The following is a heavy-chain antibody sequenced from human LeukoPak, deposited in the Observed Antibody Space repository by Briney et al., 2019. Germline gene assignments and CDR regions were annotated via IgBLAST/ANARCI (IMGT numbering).Heavy chain of an antibody. CDR2: INPNSGGT. D-gene: IGHD1-20*01. Sequence: ASVKVSCKASGYTFTGYYMHWVRQAPGQGLEWMGWINPNSGGTNYAQKFQGWVTMTRDTSISTAYMELSRLRSDDTAVYYCARGGITGTTRGPTRLNDAFDIWGQGQWSPSLQ. CDR1: GYTFTGYY. V-gene: IGHV1-2*04. CDR3: ARGGITGTTRGPTRLNDAFDI. J-gene: IGHJ3*02.